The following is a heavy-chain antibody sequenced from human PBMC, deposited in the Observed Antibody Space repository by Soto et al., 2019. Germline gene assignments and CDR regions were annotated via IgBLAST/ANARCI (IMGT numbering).Heavy chain of an antibody. J-gene: IGHJ6*02. CDR3: ARDQARYSSSNYYYYYGMDV. Sequence: SLRLSCAASGFTFSSYWMHWVRQAPGKGLVWVSRINSDGSSTSYADSVKGRFTISRDNAKNTLYLQMNSLRAEDTAVYYCARDQARYSSSNYYYYYGMDVWGQGTTVTVSS. D-gene: IGHD6-6*01. CDR1: GFTFSSYW. CDR2: INSDGSST. V-gene: IGHV3-74*01.